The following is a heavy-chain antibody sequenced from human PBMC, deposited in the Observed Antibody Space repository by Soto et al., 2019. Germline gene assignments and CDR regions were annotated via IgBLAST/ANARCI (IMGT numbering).Heavy chain of an antibody. D-gene: IGHD3-9*01. Sequence: QVQLQESGPGLVKPSQTLSLTCTVSGGSISSGAYFWSWIRQSPGKGLEWIGYISSIGSTYYNPSLKSRVSVSRDTSKNQFSLKLSSVTTTDTAVYYCARGLVIRPYYYRGMDVWGQGTTVTVSS. CDR2: ISSIGST. J-gene: IGHJ6*02. V-gene: IGHV4-30-4*01. CDR1: GGSISSGAYF. CDR3: ARGLVIRPYYYRGMDV.